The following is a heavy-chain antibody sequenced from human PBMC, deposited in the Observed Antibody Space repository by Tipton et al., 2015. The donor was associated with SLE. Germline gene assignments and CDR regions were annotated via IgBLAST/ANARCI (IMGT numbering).Heavy chain of an antibody. J-gene: IGHJ4*02. V-gene: IGHV4-31*03. CDR3: ARDTSGYYYHFDS. Sequence: TLSLTCTISGGSISSGDYYWSWIRQHPGKGLEWIGYIYYSGSTYYNPSLKSRVIISVDMSKNQFSLNLRSVTAADTAVYYCARDTSGYYYHFDSWGQGTLVTVSS. CDR2: IYYSGST. CDR1: GGSISSGDYY. D-gene: IGHD3-22*01.